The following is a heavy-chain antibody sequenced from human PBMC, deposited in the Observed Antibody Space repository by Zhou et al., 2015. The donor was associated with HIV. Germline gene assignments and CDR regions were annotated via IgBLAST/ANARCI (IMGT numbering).Heavy chain of an antibody. D-gene: IGHD3-22*01. J-gene: IGHJ4*02. Sequence: QVQLVQSGAEVKKPGASVKVSCKASGYTFTNYYMHWVRQAPGQGLEWMGWINADNGKTNYAQKFQGRVTLTTDRSTRTAYMELRTLRSDDAAIYYCATDDIGGYHSFNYWGQGTLVSVSS. CDR2: INADNGKT. V-gene: IGHV1-18*04. CDR3: ATDDIGGYHSFNY. CDR1: GYTFTNYY.